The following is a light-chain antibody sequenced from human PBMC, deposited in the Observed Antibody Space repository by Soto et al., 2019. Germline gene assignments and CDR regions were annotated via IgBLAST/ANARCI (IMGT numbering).Light chain of an antibody. V-gene: IGKV3-15*01. CDR3: QQYTNWPPNT. Sequence: EILMMQSPDTLSVSPGESATLSCRASQRVYSNLAWYQQRPGQAPRLLIYGASTRATGVPARFSGRGSGTEYTLTISSLQSEDFAVYYCQQYTNWPPNTFGQGTRLEI. CDR2: GAS. CDR1: QRVYSN. J-gene: IGKJ5*01.